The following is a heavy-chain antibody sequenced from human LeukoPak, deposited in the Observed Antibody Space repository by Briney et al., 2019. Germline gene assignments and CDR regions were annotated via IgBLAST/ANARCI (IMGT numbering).Heavy chain of an antibody. V-gene: IGHV3-23*01. CDR2: ISERGGST. Sequence: PGGSLRLSCAASGFTFSNSAMSWVRQAPGKGLEWVSGISERGGSTNYADSVKGRFIISRDTSKNTVYLQMNSLRVGDTAVYFCAKRGIVIRAVIIIGFHKEAYYFDYWGQGILVTVSS. J-gene: IGHJ4*02. D-gene: IGHD3-10*01. CDR3: AKRGIVIRAVIIIGFHKEAYYFDY. CDR1: GFTFSNSA.